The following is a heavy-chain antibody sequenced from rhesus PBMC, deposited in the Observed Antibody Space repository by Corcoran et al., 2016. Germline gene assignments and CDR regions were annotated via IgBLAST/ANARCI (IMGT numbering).Heavy chain of an antibody. CDR2: IYGSGSST. CDR3: ARTLYSNYLDY. Sequence: QLQLQESGPGLVKPSETLSVTCAVSGGSISSSYWSWIRQAPGKGLEWIGYIYGSGSSTNYKPSLKSRVTLSVDTSKNQLSLKLSSVTTADTAVYYCARTLYSNYLDYWGQGVLVTVSS. V-gene: IGHV4-169*01. D-gene: IGHD4-23*01. J-gene: IGHJ4*01. CDR1: GGSISSSY.